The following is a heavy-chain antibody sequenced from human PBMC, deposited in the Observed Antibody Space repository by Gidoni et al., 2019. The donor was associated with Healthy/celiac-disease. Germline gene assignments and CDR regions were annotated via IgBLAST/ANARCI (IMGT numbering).Heavy chain of an antibody. D-gene: IGHD3-10*01. CDR1: AVTVRRYG. Sequence: QVQLVEAGGGVVQPGRYLRPSCAAYAVTVRRYGRHWVRQAPGKGLEWVAVISDDGSNKYYAYSVKGRFTISRDNSKNTLYLQMNILRAEDTAVYYCAEDDYGSGSYYYYYYYGMDVWGQGTTVTVSS. J-gene: IGHJ6*02. V-gene: IGHV3-30*18. CDR2: ISDDGSNK. CDR3: AEDDYGSGSYYYYYYYGMDV.